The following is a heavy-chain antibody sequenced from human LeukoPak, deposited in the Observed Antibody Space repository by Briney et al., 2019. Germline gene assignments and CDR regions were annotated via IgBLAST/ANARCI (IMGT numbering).Heavy chain of an antibody. Sequence: GGSLRLSCAASGFTFSSYGMHWVRQAPGKGLEWVAVIWYDGSNKYYADSVKGRFTISRDNSKNTLYLQMNSLRAEDTAVYYCAKDHSSGWYEYYFDYWGQGTLVTVSS. CDR3: AKDHSSGWYEYYFDY. CDR1: GFTFSSYG. CDR2: IWYDGSNK. V-gene: IGHV3-30*02. D-gene: IGHD6-19*01. J-gene: IGHJ4*02.